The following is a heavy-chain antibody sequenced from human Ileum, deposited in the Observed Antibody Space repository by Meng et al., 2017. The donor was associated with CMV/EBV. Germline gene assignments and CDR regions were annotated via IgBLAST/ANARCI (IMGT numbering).Heavy chain of an antibody. CDR3: ARGWRRSSGNWFDP. CDR2: IRNINDYM. J-gene: IGHJ5*02. Sequence: GGSLRLSCAASGFTFTTYTMTWVRQAPGKGLEWVASIRNINDYMYYADSVKGRFTVSRDNAKNSLYLQMNSLRAEDTAKYYCARGWRRSSGNWFDPWGQGTLVTVSS. D-gene: IGHD6-25*01. CDR1: GFTFTTYT. V-gene: IGHV3-21*01.